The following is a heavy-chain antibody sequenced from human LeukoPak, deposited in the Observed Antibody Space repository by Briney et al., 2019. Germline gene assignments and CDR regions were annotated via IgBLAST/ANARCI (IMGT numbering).Heavy chain of an antibody. V-gene: IGHV3-23*01. CDR3: ARRAGAYTHPYDY. Sequence: GGSLRLSCAASGFTFSSYDMNWVRQAPGKGLEWVSGISGSGGSTYYADSVKGRFTISRDNSKNTLYLQMNSLRAEDTAVYYCARRAGAYTHPYDYWGQGTLVTVS. J-gene: IGHJ4*02. D-gene: IGHD3-16*01. CDR1: GFTFSSYD. CDR2: ISGSGGST.